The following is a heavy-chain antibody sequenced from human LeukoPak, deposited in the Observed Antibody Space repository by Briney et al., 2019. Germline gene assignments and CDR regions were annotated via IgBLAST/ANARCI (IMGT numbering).Heavy chain of an antibody. CDR1: GFTFSSYW. CDR2: IKQEENEK. J-gene: IGHJ4*02. V-gene: IGHV3-7*01. D-gene: IGHD3-22*01. Sequence: GGSLRLSCAASGFTFSSYWMRWVRQAPGKGREWGANIKQEENEKHYVGPVKGRFTSSRDNAKNSLYLQMNSVRAQDKAVYYCARSPPTRLYYSDGSGGWWFDYWGQGTLVSVSS. CDR3: ARSPPTRLYYSDGSGGWWFDY.